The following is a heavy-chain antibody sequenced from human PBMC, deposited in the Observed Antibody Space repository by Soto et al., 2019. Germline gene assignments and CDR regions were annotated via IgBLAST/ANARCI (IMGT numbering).Heavy chain of an antibody. CDR3: ASSPRGYCSSTSCRELGNYYGMDV. Sequence: GASVKVSCKASGYTFTSYGISWVRQAPGQGLEWMGWISAYNGNTNYAQKLQGHVTISADKSISTAYLQWSSLKASDTAMYYCASSPRGYCSSTSCRELGNYYGMDVWGQGTTVTVSS. J-gene: IGHJ6*02. CDR1: GYTFTSYG. D-gene: IGHD2-2*01. V-gene: IGHV1-18*01. CDR2: ISAYNGNT.